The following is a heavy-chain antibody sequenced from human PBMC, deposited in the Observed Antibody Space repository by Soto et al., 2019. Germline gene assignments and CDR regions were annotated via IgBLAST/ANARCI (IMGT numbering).Heavy chain of an antibody. Sequence: EVQLLESGGGLVQPGGSLRLSCAASGFTFRNYAMSWVRRAPGQGLEWVSAITNSGSNTYHADSVKGRFTISRDNSKDTLYLQMSSLRVEDSAIYYCAKASAGARPYYFDYWGQGALVTVSS. J-gene: IGHJ4*02. CDR3: AKASAGARPYYFDY. CDR1: GFTFRNYA. D-gene: IGHD6-13*01. CDR2: ITNSGSNT. V-gene: IGHV3-23*01.